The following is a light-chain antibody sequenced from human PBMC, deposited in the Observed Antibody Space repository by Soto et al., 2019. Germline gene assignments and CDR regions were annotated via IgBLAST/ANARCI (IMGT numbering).Light chain of an antibody. CDR3: QQRSNWPMYT. Sequence: EIVLTQSPATLSLSPGERATLSCRASQSVSSYLAWYHQKPGQAPRLLIYDASNRATGIPARFSGSGSGTNFTLTISSLEPEDVAVYYCQQRSNWPMYTFGQGTKLEIK. CDR2: DAS. J-gene: IGKJ2*01. V-gene: IGKV3-11*01. CDR1: QSVSSY.